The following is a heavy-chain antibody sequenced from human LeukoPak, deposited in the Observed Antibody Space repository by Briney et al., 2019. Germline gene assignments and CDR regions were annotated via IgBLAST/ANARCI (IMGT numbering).Heavy chain of an antibody. CDR1: GFTFDDYW. CDR2: INQDGSEK. D-gene: IGHD3-10*01. CDR3: AKGAHYFGSGSFRRGHYFDS. V-gene: IGHV3-7*01. Sequence: PGGSLRLSCGASGFTFDDYWMSWVRQAPGQGLEWVANINQDGSEKYYLDSAKGRFTISRDNARNSLYLQVNSLRAEDTAVYYCAKGAHYFGSGSFRRGHYFDSWGQGTLVTVSS. J-gene: IGHJ4*02.